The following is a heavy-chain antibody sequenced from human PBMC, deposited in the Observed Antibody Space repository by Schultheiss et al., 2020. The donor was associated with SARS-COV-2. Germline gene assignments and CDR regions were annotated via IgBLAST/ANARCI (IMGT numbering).Heavy chain of an antibody. D-gene: IGHD2-15*01. CDR2: ISGSGGST. CDR3: ARDSRNILGYCSGGSCYSYLYGMDV. CDR1: GFTFSSYA. Sequence: GGSLRPSCAASGFTFSSYAMSWVRQAPGKGLEWVSAISGSGGSTYYADSVKGRFTISRDNSKNTLYLQMNSLRAEDTAVYYCARDSRNILGYCSGGSCYSYLYGMDVWGQGTTVTVSS. V-gene: IGHV3-23*01. J-gene: IGHJ6*02.